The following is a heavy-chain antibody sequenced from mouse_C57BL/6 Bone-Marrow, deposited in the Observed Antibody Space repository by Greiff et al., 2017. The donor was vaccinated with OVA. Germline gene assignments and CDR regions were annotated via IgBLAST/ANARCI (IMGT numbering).Heavy chain of an antibody. CDR3: TTRGASQAPNAIDY. J-gene: IGHJ4*01. CDR1: GFNIKDDY. CDR2: IDPENGDT. D-gene: IGHD3-2*02. V-gene: IGHV14-4*01. Sequence: VHVKQSGAELVRPGASVKLSCTASGFNIKDDYMHWVKQRPEQGLEWIGWIDPENGDTEYASKFQGKATITADTSSNTAYLQLSSITSEDTAVYYCTTRGASQAPNAIDYWGQGTSVTVSS.